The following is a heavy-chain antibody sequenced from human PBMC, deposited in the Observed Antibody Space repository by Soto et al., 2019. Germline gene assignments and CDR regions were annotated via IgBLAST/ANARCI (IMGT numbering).Heavy chain of an antibody. V-gene: IGHV4-59*01. Sequence: QVQLQESGPGLVKLSETLSLTCTVSGGSISSYYWSWIRQPPGKGLEWIGYIYYSGITNYNPSLKSRVTISVDTSKNQFSLKLSSVTAADTAVYYCARYKSNYYYGMDVWGQGTTVTVSS. D-gene: IGHD1-20*01. CDR2: IYYSGIT. CDR3: ARYKSNYYYGMDV. CDR1: GGSISSYY. J-gene: IGHJ6*02.